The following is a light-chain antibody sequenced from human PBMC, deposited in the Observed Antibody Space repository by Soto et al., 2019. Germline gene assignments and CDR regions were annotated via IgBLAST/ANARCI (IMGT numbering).Light chain of an antibody. CDR1: QSVSSH. V-gene: IGKV3-20*01. CDR3: QKYGNSPSLT. J-gene: IGKJ4*01. CDR2: GAS. Sequence: EIVLTQSPGTLSLSPGERATLSCRASQSVSSHLAWYQQRPGQAPRLLIYGASSRATGIPDRFSGSGSGTDFTLTISRLEPEDFALYYCQKYGNSPSLTFGGGTKVEIK.